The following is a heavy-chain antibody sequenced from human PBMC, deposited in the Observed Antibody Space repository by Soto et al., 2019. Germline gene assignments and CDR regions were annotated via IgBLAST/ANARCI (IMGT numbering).Heavy chain of an antibody. CDR2: IIPIFGTP. CDR3: ATSSSFNGMDD. CDR1: GGTFSSSA. J-gene: IGHJ6*02. V-gene: IGHV1-69*12. D-gene: IGHD1-26*01. Sequence: QVQLVQSGAEVKKPGSSVKVSCKASGGTFSSSALSWVRQAPGQGLEWMGGIIPIFGTPIYAQKFQGRVTFTADDSRTTAYMELSSLRSEDTAVYYCATSSSFNGMDDWGQGTTVTVSS.